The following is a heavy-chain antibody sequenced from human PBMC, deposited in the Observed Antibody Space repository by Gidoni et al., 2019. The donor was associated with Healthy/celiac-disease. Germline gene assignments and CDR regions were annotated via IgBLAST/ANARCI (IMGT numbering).Heavy chain of an antibody. D-gene: IGHD3-3*01. CDR2: IYYSGST. CDR1: GGSISSGGSY. J-gene: IGHJ5*02. CDR3: ARDLGGTWSRWFDP. Sequence: QVQLQESGPGLVKPSQTLSLTCTFSGGSISSGGSYWSWIRQHPGKGLEWIGYIYYSGSTYYNPSLKSRVTISVDTSKNQFSLKLSSVTAADTAVYYCARDLGGTWSRWFDPWGQGTLVTVSS. V-gene: IGHV4-31*03.